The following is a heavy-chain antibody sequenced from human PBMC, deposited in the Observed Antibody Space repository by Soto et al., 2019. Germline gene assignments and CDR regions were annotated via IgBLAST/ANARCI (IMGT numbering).Heavy chain of an antibody. CDR2: IKSKTDGGTT. Sequence: GGSLRLSCAASGFTFSNAWMSWVRQAPGKGLEWVGRIKSKTDGGTTDYAAPVKGRFTISRDDSKNTLYRQMNSLKTEDTAVYYCTTGDDFWSPRFVDYWGQGTLVTVSS. CDR1: GFTFSNAW. D-gene: IGHD3-3*01. J-gene: IGHJ4*02. CDR3: TTGDDFWSPRFVDY. V-gene: IGHV3-15*01.